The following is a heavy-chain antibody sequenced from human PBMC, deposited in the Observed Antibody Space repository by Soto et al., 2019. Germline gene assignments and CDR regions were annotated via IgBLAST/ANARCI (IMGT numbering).Heavy chain of an antibody. D-gene: IGHD2-15*01. Sequence: EVQLVESGGGLVKPGGSLRLSCAASGFTFSSYSMYWVRQAPGKGLEWVSSISSSSSYIYYADSVKGRFTISRDNAKNSLYLQMNSLRAEDTAVYYCARVKDMGFDYWGQGTLVTVSS. J-gene: IGHJ4*02. CDR3: ARVKDMGFDY. CDR1: GFTFSSYS. CDR2: ISSSSSYI. V-gene: IGHV3-21*01.